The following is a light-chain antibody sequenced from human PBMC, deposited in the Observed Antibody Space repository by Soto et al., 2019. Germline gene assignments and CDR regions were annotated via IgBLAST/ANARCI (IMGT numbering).Light chain of an antibody. CDR2: TAS. V-gene: IGKV1-5*01. CDR1: QTISRW. J-gene: IGKJ5*01. Sequence: DIQMTQSPSTLSASVGDTVTITCRASQTISRWLAWYQQKPGKAPRLLIYTASTLESGVPSRFSASGSGTEFTLTISSLQPDDFATYYCQQYNGTFGQGTRLEIK. CDR3: QQYNGT.